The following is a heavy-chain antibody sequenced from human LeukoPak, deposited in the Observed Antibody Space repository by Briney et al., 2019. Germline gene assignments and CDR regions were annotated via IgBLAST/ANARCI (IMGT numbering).Heavy chain of an antibody. V-gene: IGHV3-13*01. CDR2: IGTAGDT. J-gene: IGHJ3*02. CDR1: GFTFCNYN. Sequence: RGALRLSCAASGFTFCNYNMHWVRPGAGKGLEWGSAIGTAGDTYYPGSVKGRFTISRENDKHSLYLQMNSMRAGDTAVYYCARVGPRDDAFDIWGQGTMVTVSS. D-gene: IGHD3-16*01. CDR3: ARVGPRDDAFDI.